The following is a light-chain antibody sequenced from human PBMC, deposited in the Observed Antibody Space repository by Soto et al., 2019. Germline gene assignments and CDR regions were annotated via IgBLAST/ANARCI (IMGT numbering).Light chain of an antibody. CDR3: LSFTTTSTHV. Sequence: QSVLTHPASLSGSPGQSITISCTGTSSDIGAYDYVSWFQQHPGKAPKLMISEVNNRPSGVSNRFSGSKSGNTAYLTISGLQVEDEAEYFCLSFTTTSTHVFGNGTKV. J-gene: IGLJ1*01. V-gene: IGLV2-14*01. CDR2: EVN. CDR1: SSDIGAYDY.